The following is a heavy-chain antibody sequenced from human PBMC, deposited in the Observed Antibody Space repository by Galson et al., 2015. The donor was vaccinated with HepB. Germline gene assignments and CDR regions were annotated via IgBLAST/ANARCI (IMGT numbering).Heavy chain of an antibody. J-gene: IGHJ4*02. Sequence: SLRLSCAASGFTFSDCYKSWIRQAPGKGLEWVSYISSSGSTIYYADSVKGRFTISRDNAKNSLYLQMNSLRAEDTAVYYCARDQQWLSPGYWGQGTLVTVSS. V-gene: IGHV3-11*01. CDR2: ISSSGSTI. CDR1: GFTFSDCY. CDR3: ARDQQWLSPGY. D-gene: IGHD6-19*01.